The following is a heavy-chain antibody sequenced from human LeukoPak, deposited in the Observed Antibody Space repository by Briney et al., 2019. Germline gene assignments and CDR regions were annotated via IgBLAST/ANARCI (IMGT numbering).Heavy chain of an antibody. CDR2: IWYDGSNK. D-gene: IGHD4-23*01. J-gene: IGHJ4*02. CDR1: GLTFSSYG. CDR3: ARDPARLSTVVTPDY. V-gene: IGHV3-33*01. Sequence: PGRSLRLSCAASGLTFSSYGMHWVRQAPGKGLEWVAVIWYDGSNKYYADSVKGRFTISRDNSKSTLYLQMNSLRAEDTAVYYCARDPARLSTVVTPDYWGQGTLVTVSS.